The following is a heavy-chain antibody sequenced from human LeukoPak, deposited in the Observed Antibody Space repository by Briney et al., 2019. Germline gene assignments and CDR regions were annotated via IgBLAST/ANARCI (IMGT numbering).Heavy chain of an antibody. V-gene: IGHV3-7*01. D-gene: IGHD3-3*01. CDR2: IKQDGSEK. CDR1: GFTFSSYW. CDR3: ARAQAYYDFWSGFWGDLDY. J-gene: IGHJ4*02. Sequence: PGGSLRLSCAASGFTFSSYWMSWVRQAPGKGLEWVANIKQDGSEKYYVDSVKGRFTISRDNAKNSLYLQMNSLRAEDTAVYYCARAQAYYDFWSGFWGDLDYWGQGTLVTVSS.